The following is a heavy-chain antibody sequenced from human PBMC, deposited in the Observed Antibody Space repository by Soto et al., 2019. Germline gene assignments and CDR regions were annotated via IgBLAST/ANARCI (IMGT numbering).Heavy chain of an antibody. CDR1: GHTLSDFS. Sequence: QVQLVQSGAEVKKPGASVKVSCKVSGHTLSDFSMHWVRQAPGRGLEWMGGFDPEDGDPIYAQNFQGRVTMTEDSSTDTAYMELSSLGSEDTAMYYCATDLLTAVAGEEGYWGQGTRVTVSS. J-gene: IGHJ4*02. D-gene: IGHD6-19*01. V-gene: IGHV1-24*01. CDR3: ATDLLTAVAGEEGY. CDR2: FDPEDGDP.